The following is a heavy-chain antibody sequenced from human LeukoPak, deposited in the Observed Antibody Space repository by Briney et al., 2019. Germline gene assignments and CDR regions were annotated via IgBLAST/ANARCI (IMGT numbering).Heavy chain of an antibody. V-gene: IGHV3-21*01. CDR3: ERDKGPYDFWSGYFPDAFDI. CDR2: ISSSSSYI. Sequence: PGGSLRLSCAASGFTFSSYSMNWVRQAPGKGLEWVSSISSSSSYIYYADSVKGRFTISRDNAKNSLYLQMNSLRAEDTAVYYCERDKGPYDFWSGYFPDAFDIWGQGTMVTVST. CDR1: GFTFSSYS. D-gene: IGHD3-3*01. J-gene: IGHJ3*02.